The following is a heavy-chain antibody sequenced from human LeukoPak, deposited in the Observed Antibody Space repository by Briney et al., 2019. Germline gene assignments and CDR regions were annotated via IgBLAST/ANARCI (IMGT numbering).Heavy chain of an antibody. V-gene: IGHV5-51*01. Sequence: GESLKISCKGSGYSFSSYWIGRVRQMPGKGLEWMGIIYPGDSDARYNPSFQGQVTISADKSISTAYLQWSRLKASDTAMYYCVRGSASSCRYVFYYYDYWGQGTLVTVSS. D-gene: IGHD6-19*01. CDR1: GYSFSSYW. CDR2: IYPGDSDA. CDR3: VRGSASSCRYVFYYYDY. J-gene: IGHJ4*01.